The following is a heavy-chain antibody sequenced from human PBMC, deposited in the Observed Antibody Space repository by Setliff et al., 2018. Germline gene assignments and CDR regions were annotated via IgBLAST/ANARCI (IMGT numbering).Heavy chain of an antibody. CDR2: INHSGNT. D-gene: IGHD1-26*01. Sequence: PSETLSLTCTVYGVSLSDYYWGWVRQSPGKGLDWIGEINHSGNTNYDPSLEGRISISVDTSKNQFSLNLSSVTAADTAVYFCARDNPIVGATDYWGQGILVTVSS. V-gene: IGHV4-34*10. J-gene: IGHJ4*02. CDR1: GVSLSDYY. CDR3: ARDNPIVGATDY.